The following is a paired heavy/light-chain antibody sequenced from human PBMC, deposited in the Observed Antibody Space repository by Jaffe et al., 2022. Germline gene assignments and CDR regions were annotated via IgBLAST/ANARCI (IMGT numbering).Heavy chain of an antibody. CDR1: GFTFSSYA. J-gene: IGHJ4*02. CDR2: ISGTGGST. V-gene: IGHV3-23*01. D-gene: IGHD4-17*01. Sequence: EVQLLESGGGSVQPGGSLRLSCAASGFTFSSYAMSWVRQAPGKELEWVSGISGTGGSTFYADSVKGRFTISRDNSKNTLYLQMNSLRAEDTAVYYCAKDVTVIIVTGFEYWGQGTLVTVSS. CDR3: AKDVTVIIVTGFEY.
Light chain of an antibody. Sequence: QSALTQPASVSGSPGQSITISCTGTSSDIDNYNYVSWYQQHPGKAPKLMIYEVSNRPSGVSNRFSGSKSGNTASLTISGLQAEDEADYYCSSYTSSNTLVFGGGTKVTVL. CDR2: EVS. CDR3: SSYTSSNTLV. V-gene: IGLV2-14*01. J-gene: IGLJ2*01. CDR1: SSDIDNYNY.